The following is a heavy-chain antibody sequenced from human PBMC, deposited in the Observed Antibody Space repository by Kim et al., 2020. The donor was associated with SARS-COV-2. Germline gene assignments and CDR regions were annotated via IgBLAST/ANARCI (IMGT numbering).Heavy chain of an antibody. CDR3: AKDHASSGWPAFDS. D-gene: IGHD6-19*01. CDR1: GFTFSSRA. J-gene: IGHJ4*02. V-gene: IGHV3-23*01. CDR2: INNGGNP. Sequence: GGSLRLSCVASGFTFSSRAMSWVRQTPEKGLEWVAPINNGGNPYYADYVQGRFTVSRDITKATLLLLMNSPRAEDSALYYCAKDHASSGWPAFDSWGQGT.